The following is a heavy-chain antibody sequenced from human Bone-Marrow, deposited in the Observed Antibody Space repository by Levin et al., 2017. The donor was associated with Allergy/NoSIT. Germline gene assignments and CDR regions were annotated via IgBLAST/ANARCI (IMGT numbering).Heavy chain of an antibody. J-gene: IGHJ4*02. V-gene: IGHV3-7*01. CDR1: EFTFSKFW. Sequence: GGSLRLSCAASEFTFSKFWMTWVRQVPGKGLEWVANIKEDGSEKHYMDSVKGRFTISRDNAKNSLYLQMNSLRAEDTAVYYCATCSYYDSTTYRYLDYWGQGALVIVSS. CDR2: IKEDGSEK. D-gene: IGHD3-22*01. CDR3: ATCSYYDSTTYRYLDY.